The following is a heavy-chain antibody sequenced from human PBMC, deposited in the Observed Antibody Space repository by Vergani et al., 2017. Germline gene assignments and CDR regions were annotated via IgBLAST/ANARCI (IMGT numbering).Heavy chain of an antibody. J-gene: IGHJ6*03. Sequence: EVQLVESGGGLVQPGRSLRLSCAASGFTFDDYAMHWVRQAPGKGLEWVSGISWNSGSIGYADSVKGRFTISRDNAKNSLYLQMNSLRAEDTAVYYCARPTRYYDILTGYYDYYYYMDVWGKGTTVTVSS. D-gene: IGHD3-9*01. CDR1: GFTFDDYA. CDR3: ARPTRYYDILTGYYDYYYYMDV. V-gene: IGHV3-9*01. CDR2: ISWNSGSI.